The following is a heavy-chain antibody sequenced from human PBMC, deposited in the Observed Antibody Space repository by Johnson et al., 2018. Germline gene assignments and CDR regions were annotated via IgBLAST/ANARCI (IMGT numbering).Heavy chain of an antibody. J-gene: IGHJ1*01. V-gene: IGHV3-30*18. CDR3: AKDLDVEVVETAGYVQH. Sequence: VQLLESGGGVVQXGRSXRLXCAASGFTFSSYGIHWVRQAPGKGLEWVAVISYDGSNKYDADSVKGRFTISRDNSKNTLYLKMNSLRAEDTAMYYCAKDLDVEVVETAGYVQHWGQGTLVTVSS. CDR2: ISYDGSNK. D-gene: IGHD2-15*01. CDR1: GFTFSSYG.